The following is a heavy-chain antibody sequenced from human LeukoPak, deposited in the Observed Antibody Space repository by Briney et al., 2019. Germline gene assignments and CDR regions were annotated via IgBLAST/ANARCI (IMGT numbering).Heavy chain of an antibody. J-gene: IGHJ3*02. V-gene: IGHV1-24*01. Sequence: ASVKVSCKASGYTFTSYYMHWVRQAPGKGLEWMGGFDPEDGETIYAQKFQGRVTMTEDTSTDTAYMELSSLRSEDTAVYYCATGPQVGARGDAFDIWGQGTMVTVSS. D-gene: IGHD1-26*01. CDR2: FDPEDGET. CDR3: ATGPQVGARGDAFDI. CDR1: GYTFTSYY.